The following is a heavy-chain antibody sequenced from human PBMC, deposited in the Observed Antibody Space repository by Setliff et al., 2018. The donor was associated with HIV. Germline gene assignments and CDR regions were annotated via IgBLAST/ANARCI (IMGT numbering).Heavy chain of an antibody. CDR2: IYPGDSDT. J-gene: IGHJ3*02. V-gene: IGHV5-51*01. D-gene: IGHD6-6*01. CDR3: ARQRSIAARPNSAFDI. Sequence: PGESLKISCKGSRYSFTSYWIAWVRQMPGKGLEWMGIIYPGDSDTRYSPSFQGQVTTSADKSISTAYLQWSSLKASDTAMYYCARQRSIAARPNSAFDIWGQGTTVTVSS. CDR1: RYSFTSYW.